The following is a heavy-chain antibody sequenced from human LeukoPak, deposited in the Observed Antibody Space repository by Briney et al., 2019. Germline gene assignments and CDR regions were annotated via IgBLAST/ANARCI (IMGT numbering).Heavy chain of an antibody. CDR3: ASDSYSPEYFQH. Sequence: GGSLRLSCAASGFTFSSFAMTWVRQAPGKGLERVSVIYSGGSTFYADSVKGRFTISRDNSKNTLYLQMNSLRAEDTAVYYCASDSYSPEYFQHWGQGTLVTVSS. CDR2: IYSGGST. CDR1: GFTFSSFA. D-gene: IGHD2-15*01. J-gene: IGHJ1*01. V-gene: IGHV3-66*01.